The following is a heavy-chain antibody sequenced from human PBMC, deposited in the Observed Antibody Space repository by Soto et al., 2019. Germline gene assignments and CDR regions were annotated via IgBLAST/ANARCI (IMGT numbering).Heavy chain of an antibody. D-gene: IGHD1-26*01. V-gene: IGHV1-46*01. Sequence: QVQLVQSGAEVKKPGASVKVSCKASGYTVTSDYMHWVRQAPGQGLEWMGIINPSGGSTSYAQKFLGRVTSTRDRSTSTVSMELSSLRSEDTAVYYCARAVGATRFDYWGQGTLVTVSS. CDR2: INPSGGST. CDR3: ARAVGATRFDY. J-gene: IGHJ4*02. CDR1: GYTVTSDY.